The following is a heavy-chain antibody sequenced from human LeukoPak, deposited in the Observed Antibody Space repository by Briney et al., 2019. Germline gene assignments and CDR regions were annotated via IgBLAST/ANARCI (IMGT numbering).Heavy chain of an antibody. D-gene: IGHD3-22*01. J-gene: IGHJ4*02. CDR3: ARGSGLSSVPYYFDY. Sequence: SETLSLTCAVYGGSFSGYYWSWIRQPPGKGLEWIGEINHSGSTNYNPSLKSRVTISVDTSKNQFSLKLSSVTAADTAVYYCARGSGLSSVPYYFDYWAREPWSPSPQ. CDR2: INHSGST. CDR1: GGSFSGYY. V-gene: IGHV4-34*01.